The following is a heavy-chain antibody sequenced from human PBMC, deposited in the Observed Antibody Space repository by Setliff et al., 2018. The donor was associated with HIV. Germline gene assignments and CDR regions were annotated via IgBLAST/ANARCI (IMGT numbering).Heavy chain of an antibody. D-gene: IGHD5-12*01. CDR2: IFYTGST. V-gene: IGHV4-39*01. Sequence: SETLSLTCTVSGGSISSSSYYWDWIRQPPGKSLEWVGSIFYTGSTNYRPSLESRVIVSLDTSKNQFSLKLTSVTAADTALYFCARLGDSGYDFRGYFDYWGQGKLVTVSS. CDR1: GGSISSSSYY. J-gene: IGHJ4*02. CDR3: ARLGDSGYDFRGYFDY.